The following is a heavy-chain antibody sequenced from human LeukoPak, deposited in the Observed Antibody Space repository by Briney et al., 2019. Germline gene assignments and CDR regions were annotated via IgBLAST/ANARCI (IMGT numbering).Heavy chain of an antibody. CDR1: GFIFNTNA. CDR3: AKGVQWAVPGSCLDS. V-gene: IGHV3-23*01. Sequence: GGSLRLSCAASGFIFNTNAMTWVRQAPGKGLEWVSTVTGSDGSTFYANSVKGRFTISRDNSKNTVFLHMTSLRAEDTAVYYCAKGVQWAVPGSCLDSWGLGTLVTVSS. J-gene: IGHJ4*02. CDR2: VTGSDGST. D-gene: IGHD6-19*01.